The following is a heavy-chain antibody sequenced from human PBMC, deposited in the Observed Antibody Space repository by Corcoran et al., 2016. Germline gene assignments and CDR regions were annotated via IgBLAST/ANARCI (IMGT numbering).Heavy chain of an antibody. CDR3: ARGDITIFLYYYYGMDV. Sequence: QVQLVQSGAEVKKPGASVKVSCKASGYTFTSYYMHWVRQAPGQGLAWMGIINPSGGSTSYAQKFQGRVTMTRDTSTSTVYMELSSLRSEDTAVSYCARGDITIFLYYYYGMDVWGQGTTVTVSS. V-gene: IGHV1-46*01. D-gene: IGHD3-9*01. CDR1: GYTFTSYY. J-gene: IGHJ6*02. CDR2: INPSGGST.